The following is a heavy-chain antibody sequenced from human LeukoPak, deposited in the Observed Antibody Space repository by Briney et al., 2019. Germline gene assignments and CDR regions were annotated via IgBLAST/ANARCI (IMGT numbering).Heavy chain of an antibody. D-gene: IGHD1-26*01. J-gene: IGHJ3*01. CDR1: GASINGYF. CDR3: ARDRRGSFYTFDL. Sequence: AETLSLTCSVSGASINGYFWNWVRQTPEKRLDWIGYVSHTGATTSNPTLKSRVSITIDTSKSQISLTMTSVTAADSALYYCARDRRGSFYTFDLWGPGTIVSVS. CDR2: VSHTGAT. V-gene: IGHV4-59*01.